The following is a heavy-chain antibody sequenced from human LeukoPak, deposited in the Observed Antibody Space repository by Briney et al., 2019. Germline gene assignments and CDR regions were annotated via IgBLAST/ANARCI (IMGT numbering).Heavy chain of an antibody. CDR1: GFAFSSYA. J-gene: IGHJ4*02. CDR2: ISGSGGST. CDR3: AKSLANYYDSSGSDY. Sequence: GGSLRLSCAASGFAFSSYAMSWVRQAPGKGLEWVSAISGSGGSTYYADSVKGRFTISRDNSKNTLYLQMNSLRAEDTAVYYCAKSLANYYDSSGSDYWGQGTLVTVSS. D-gene: IGHD3-22*01. V-gene: IGHV3-23*01.